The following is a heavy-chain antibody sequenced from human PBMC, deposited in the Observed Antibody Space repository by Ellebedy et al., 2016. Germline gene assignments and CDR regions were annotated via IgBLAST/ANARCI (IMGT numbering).Heavy chain of an antibody. Sequence: GGSLRLSXAASGFTFSSYGMHWVRQAPGKGLEWVAVISYDGSNKYYADSVKGRFTISRDNSKNTLYLQMNSLRAEDTAVYYCARAPSYRGAVAGPELDYWGQGTLVTVSS. CDR1: GFTFSSYG. CDR2: ISYDGSNK. D-gene: IGHD6-19*01. V-gene: IGHV3-30*03. J-gene: IGHJ4*02. CDR3: ARAPSYRGAVAGPELDY.